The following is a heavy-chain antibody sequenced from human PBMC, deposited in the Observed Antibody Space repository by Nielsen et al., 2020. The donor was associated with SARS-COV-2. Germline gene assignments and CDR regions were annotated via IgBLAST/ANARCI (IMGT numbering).Heavy chain of an antibody. CDR1: GGSFSGYC. CDR2: IDHSGTA. J-gene: IGHJ3*01. CDR3: ARAPDVDVLTGDYPDGFDV. V-gene: IGHV4-34*01. Sequence: SETLSLTCAVYGGSFSGYCWSWIRQPPGKGLEWIGEIDHSGTANFNPSLKGRVTVSVNPSKNQFSLKMTSLTAADTAVYYCARAPDVDVLTGDYPDGFDVWGQGTGVIVSS. D-gene: IGHD3-9*01.